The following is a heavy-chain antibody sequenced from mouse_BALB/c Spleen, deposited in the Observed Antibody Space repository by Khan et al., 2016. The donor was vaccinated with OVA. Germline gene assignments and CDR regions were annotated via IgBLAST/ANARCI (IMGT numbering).Heavy chain of an antibody. D-gene: IGHD1-1*01. J-gene: IGHJ2*01. CDR2: INPRNGRT. CDR3: AREGYSYGSKRDFDF. V-gene: IGHV1S81*02. Sequence: QVQLQQPGAELVKPGTSVKLSCKASGYTFTDYWIHWVKQRPGQGLEWIGEINPRNGRTNYNEKVKNKAILTVDKSSTTAYMQLRSLTSEDSAVYYCAREGYSYGSKRDFDFWGQGTTLTVSS. CDR1: GYTFTDYW.